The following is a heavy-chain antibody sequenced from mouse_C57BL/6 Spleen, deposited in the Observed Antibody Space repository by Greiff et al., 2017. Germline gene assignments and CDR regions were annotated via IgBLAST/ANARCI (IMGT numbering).Heavy chain of an antibody. J-gene: IGHJ1*03. CDR1: GFTFSSYG. Sequence: EVKLMESGGDLVKPGGSLKLSCAASGFTFSSYGMSWVRQPPDKRLEWVATISSGGSYTYYPDSVKGRFTISRDNAKNTLYLQMSSLKAEDTAMYYCARHEDYGNKKPPFDVWGTGTTVTVSS. D-gene: IGHD1-1*01. CDR3: ARHEDYGNKKPPFDV. CDR2: ISSGGSYT. V-gene: IGHV5-6*01.